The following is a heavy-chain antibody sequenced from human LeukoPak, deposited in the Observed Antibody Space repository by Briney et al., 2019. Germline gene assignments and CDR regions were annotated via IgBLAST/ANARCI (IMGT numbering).Heavy chain of an antibody. CDR1: GFTFSSYA. V-gene: IGHV3-23*01. Sequence: PGGSLRLSCAASGFTFSSYAMSWVRQAPGKGLEWVSAISGSGGSTYYADSVKGRFTISRDNSKNTLYLQMNSLRAEDTAVYYCAKDDPYQLELAKPFDYWGQGTLVTVSS. J-gene: IGHJ4*02. CDR3: AKDDPYQLELAKPFDY. D-gene: IGHD1-1*01. CDR2: ISGSGGST.